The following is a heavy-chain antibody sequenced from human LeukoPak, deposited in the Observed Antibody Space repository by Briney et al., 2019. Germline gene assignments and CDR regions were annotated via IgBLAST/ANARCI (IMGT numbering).Heavy chain of an antibody. CDR3: ARGGQTGYADYYYYYMDV. J-gene: IGHJ6*03. CDR2: INTNTGNP. CDR1: GYTFTSHV. V-gene: IGHV7-4-1*02. Sequence: ASVKVSCMASGYTFTSHVINWVRQAPGQGLEWMGWINTNTGNPTYAQGFKGRFVFSLDTFVGSANLQISSLKTEDTAVYFCARGGQTGYADYYYYYMDVWGKGTTVTVSS. D-gene: IGHD3-9*01.